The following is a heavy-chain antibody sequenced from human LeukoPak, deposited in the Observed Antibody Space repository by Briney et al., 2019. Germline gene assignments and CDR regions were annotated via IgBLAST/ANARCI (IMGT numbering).Heavy chain of an antibody. J-gene: IGHJ4*02. V-gene: IGHV4-39*07. CDR1: GDSITSTRYY. CDR2: VYYSGST. Sequence: SETLSLTCTVAGDSITSTRYYWGWIRQPPGKGLEWIGSVYYSGSTYYNPSPKSRLTMSVDTSTNQFSLKLSSVTAADTAVYYCARDLHYFDYWGQGTLVTVSS. CDR3: ARDLHYFDY.